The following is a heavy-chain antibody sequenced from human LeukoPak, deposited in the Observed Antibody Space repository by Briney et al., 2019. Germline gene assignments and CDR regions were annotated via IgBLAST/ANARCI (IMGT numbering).Heavy chain of an antibody. CDR1: GFTFSSYA. V-gene: IGHV3-30*04. D-gene: IGHD6-19*01. CDR3: ARDGYSSGWWDFDY. Sequence: GGSLRLSCAASGFTFSSYAMHWVRQAPGKGLEWVAVISYDGSNKYYAHSVKGRFTISRDNSKNTLYLQMNSLRAEDTAVYYCARDGYSSGWWDFDYWGQGTLVTVSS. J-gene: IGHJ4*02. CDR2: ISYDGSNK.